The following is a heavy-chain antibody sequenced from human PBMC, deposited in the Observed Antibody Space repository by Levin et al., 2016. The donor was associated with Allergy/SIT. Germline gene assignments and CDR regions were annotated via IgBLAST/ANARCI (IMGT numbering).Heavy chain of an antibody. V-gene: IGHV3-74*01. CDR2: IKSDGTDT. D-gene: IGHD6-19*01. CDR3: ARIAYSGSGWSMADY. J-gene: IGHJ4*02. Sequence: GESLKISCAASGFTFSSYWMHWVRQAPGEGLVWVSRIKSDGTDTYYADSVKGRFTISRDNTKNTLYLQMNSLRVEDTALYYCARIAYSGSGWSMADYWGQGTLVTVSS. CDR1: GFTFSSYW.